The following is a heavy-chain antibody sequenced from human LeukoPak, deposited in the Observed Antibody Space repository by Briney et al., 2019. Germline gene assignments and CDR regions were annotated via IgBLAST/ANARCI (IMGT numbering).Heavy chain of an antibody. CDR1: GYSINSGFY. Sequence: SETLSLTCTVSGYSINSGFYWAWIRQPPGKGLEWIGSIYHSGNTYYNPSLKSRVTISVDTSKNRFSLKLSSVTAADTAVYYCARVEVGATSPFDYWGQGNLVTVSS. J-gene: IGHJ4*02. V-gene: IGHV4-38-2*02. CDR2: IYHSGNT. D-gene: IGHD1-26*01. CDR3: ARVEVGATSPFDY.